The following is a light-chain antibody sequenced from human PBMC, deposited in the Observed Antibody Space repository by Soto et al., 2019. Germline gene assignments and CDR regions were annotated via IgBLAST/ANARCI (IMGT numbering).Light chain of an antibody. CDR1: QSVSSSY. J-gene: IGKJ4*01. V-gene: IGKV3-20*01. CDR3: QQYGSSPPVT. Sequence: EIVLTQSPGTLSLSPGERATLSXRAXQSVSSSYLAWYQQKPGQAPRLLIYGASSRATGIPDRFSGSGSGTDFTLTISRLEPEDFAVYYCQQYGSSPPVTFGGGTKVDI. CDR2: GAS.